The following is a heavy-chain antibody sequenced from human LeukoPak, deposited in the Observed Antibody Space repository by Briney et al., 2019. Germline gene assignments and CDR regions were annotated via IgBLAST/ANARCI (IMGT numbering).Heavy chain of an antibody. CDR1: GYTFTSYA. CDR3: ARDIVVVTANGREDDAFDI. J-gene: IGHJ3*02. D-gene: IGHD2-21*02. V-gene: IGHV1-3*01. Sequence: ASVTVSCKASGYTFTSYAMHWVRQAPGQRVEWMGWINAGNGNTKYSQKFQGRVTITRDTSASTAYMELSSLRSEDTAVYYCARDIVVVTANGREDDAFDIWGQGTMVTVSS. CDR2: INAGNGNT.